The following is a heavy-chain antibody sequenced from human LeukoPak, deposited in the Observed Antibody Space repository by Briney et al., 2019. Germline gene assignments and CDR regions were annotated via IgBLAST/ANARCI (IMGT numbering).Heavy chain of an antibody. D-gene: IGHD6-13*01. CDR2: ISYDGSNK. V-gene: IGHV3-30-3*01. Sequence: GSLRLSCAASGFTFSSYAMHWVRQAPGKGLEWVAVISYDGSNKYYADSVKGRFTISRDNSKNTLYLQMNSLRAEDTAVYYCARAAGYSSSWDLPNWGQGTLVTVSS. CDR1: GFTFSSYA. CDR3: ARAAGYSSSWDLPN. J-gene: IGHJ4*02.